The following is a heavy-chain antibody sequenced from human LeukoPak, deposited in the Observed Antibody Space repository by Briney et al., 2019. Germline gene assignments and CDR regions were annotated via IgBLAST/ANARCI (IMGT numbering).Heavy chain of an antibody. Sequence: SETLSLTCAVYGGSFSNYYWSWIRQTPGKGLEWIGEINHSGSTNYNPSLKSRVTISVDKSKNQFSLKLSSVTAADTAVYYCARGQAVAQVLYYYYYMDVWGKGTTVTISS. CDR1: GGSFSNYY. CDR2: INHSGST. CDR3: ARGQAVAQVLYYYYYMDV. V-gene: IGHV4-34*01. J-gene: IGHJ6*03. D-gene: IGHD6-19*01.